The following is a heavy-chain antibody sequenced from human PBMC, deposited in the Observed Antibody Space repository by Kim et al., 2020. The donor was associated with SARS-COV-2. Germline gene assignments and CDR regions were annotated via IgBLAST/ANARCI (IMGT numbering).Heavy chain of an antibody. CDR1: GFTFSSYA. J-gene: IGHJ4*02. CDR2: ISSSSSFI. D-gene: IGHD6-25*01. V-gene: IGHV3-21*01. CDR3: ARDSSASCWVLDY. Sequence: GGSLRLSCAASGFTFSSYAMTWVRQAPGKGLEWVSSISSSSSFIYYADSVKGRFTISRDTAKNSLYLQMNSLSAEDTAVYYCARDSSASCWVLDYRGQG.